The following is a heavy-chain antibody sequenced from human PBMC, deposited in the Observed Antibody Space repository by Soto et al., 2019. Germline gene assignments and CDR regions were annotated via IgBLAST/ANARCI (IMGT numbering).Heavy chain of an antibody. CDR1: GYTLTELS. Sequence: GASVKVSCKVSGYTLTELSMHWARQAPGKGLEWMGGFDPEDGETIYAQKFQGRVTMTEDTSTDTAYMELSSLRSEDTAVYYCATDSTRITMIVVVPRRLAFDIWGQGTMVTVSS. J-gene: IGHJ3*02. CDR2: FDPEDGET. V-gene: IGHV1-24*01. D-gene: IGHD3-22*01. CDR3: ATDSTRITMIVVVPRRLAFDI.